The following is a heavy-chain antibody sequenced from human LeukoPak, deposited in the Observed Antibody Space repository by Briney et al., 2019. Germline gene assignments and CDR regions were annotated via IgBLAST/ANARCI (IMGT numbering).Heavy chain of an antibody. D-gene: IGHD6-13*01. V-gene: IGHV4-38-2*02. CDR3: ARAGIAAAGYYYYYMDV. J-gene: IGHJ6*03. Sequence: SETLSLTCTVSGYSISSGYYWGWIRQPPGKGLEWIGSIYHSGSTFYNPSLKSRITLSVDTSKNQFSLKLSSVTAADTAVYYCARAGIAAAGYYYYYMDVWGKGATVTISS. CDR1: GYSISSGYY. CDR2: IYHSGST.